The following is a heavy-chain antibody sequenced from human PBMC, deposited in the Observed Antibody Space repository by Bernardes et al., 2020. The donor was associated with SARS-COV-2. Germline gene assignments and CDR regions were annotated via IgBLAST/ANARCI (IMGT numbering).Heavy chain of an antibody. CDR2: INQDGSDK. J-gene: IGHJ4*02. Sequence: GGSLRLSCAASGFTFNYYWMSWVRQAPGKGLEWVANINQDGSDKYYVDSVKGRFTISRDNAKNSLYLQMNSLRAEDTAVYYCARDGDSSGWDFDYWGQGTLVNVSS. D-gene: IGHD6-19*01. V-gene: IGHV3-7*03. CDR3: ARDGDSSGWDFDY. CDR1: GFTFNYYW.